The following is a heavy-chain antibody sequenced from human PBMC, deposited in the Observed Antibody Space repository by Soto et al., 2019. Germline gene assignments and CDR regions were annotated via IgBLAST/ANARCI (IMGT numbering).Heavy chain of an antibody. CDR2: INHSGRT. CDR3: AGGRDTIFGVVSYFYYGMDA. J-gene: IGHJ6*02. CDR1: GVSFNANY. D-gene: IGHD3-3*01. Sequence: QVQLQQWGAGLLKPSETLSLTCAVYGVSFNANYWSWIRQTPGKGLEWIGEINHSGRTNYNPSLKGRLTMSVDTSKNQFSLRLSSVTAADTAVYYCAGGRDTIFGVVSYFYYGMDAWGQGTKVSVS. V-gene: IGHV4-34*01.